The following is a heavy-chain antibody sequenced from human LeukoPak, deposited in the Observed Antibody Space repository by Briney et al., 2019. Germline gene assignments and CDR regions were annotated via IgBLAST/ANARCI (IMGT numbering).Heavy chain of an antibody. Sequence: PGGSLRLSCAASGFTVTTSYMSWFRQAPGKGLEWVSIIYSGGGTYYAASVKGRFAISRDNSKNTLYLQMNGLRPDDTAMYYCARQAAAATPFHYWGQGSLVTVSS. CDR3: ARQAAAATPFHY. J-gene: IGHJ4*02. D-gene: IGHD6-13*01. CDR1: GFTVTTSY. V-gene: IGHV3-66*02. CDR2: IYSGGGT.